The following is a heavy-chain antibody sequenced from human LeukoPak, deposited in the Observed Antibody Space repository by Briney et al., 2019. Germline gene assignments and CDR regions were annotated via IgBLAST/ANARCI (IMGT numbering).Heavy chain of an antibody. CDR3: VRDKSNSGSYLDF. V-gene: IGHV3-30*06. J-gene: IGHJ4*02. D-gene: IGHD1-26*01. Sequence: PGRSLRLSCTASGFTLRRYGMHWVRQAPGKGLEWVAYMSYHGSNKFYADSVKGRFTISRDNSRNTLSLLMSSLRPEDTALYYCVRDKSNSGSYLDFWGQGTLVTVSS. CDR2: MSYHGSNK. CDR1: GFTLRRYG.